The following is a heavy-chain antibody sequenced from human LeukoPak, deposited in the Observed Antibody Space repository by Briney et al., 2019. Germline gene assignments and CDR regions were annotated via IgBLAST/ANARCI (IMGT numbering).Heavy chain of an antibody. Sequence: GGSLRLSCAASGFTFSSYAMSWVRQAPGKGLEWVSAISGSGGSTYYADSVKGRFTISRDNSKNTLYLQMNSLRAEDTAAYYCAKDTYDYGDYEVADYWGQGTLVTVSS. CDR3: AKDTYDYGDYEVADY. CDR1: GFTFSSYA. J-gene: IGHJ4*02. D-gene: IGHD4-17*01. CDR2: ISGSGGST. V-gene: IGHV3-23*01.